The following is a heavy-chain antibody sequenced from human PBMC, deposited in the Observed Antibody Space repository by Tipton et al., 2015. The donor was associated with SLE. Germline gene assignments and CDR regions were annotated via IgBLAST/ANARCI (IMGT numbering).Heavy chain of an antibody. CDR1: GGSISSGGYS. CDR3: WGYYNYGTDV. V-gene: IGHV4-30-2*01. Sequence: TLSLTCVVSGGSISSGGYSWSWIRQTPGKGLEWIGYIYQSGSTYYNPSLKSRVSISVDRSRNQFSLKLSSVTPADTAVYYCWGYYNYGTDVWGQGTTVTVSS. D-gene: IGHD7-27*01. J-gene: IGHJ6*02. CDR2: IYQSGST.